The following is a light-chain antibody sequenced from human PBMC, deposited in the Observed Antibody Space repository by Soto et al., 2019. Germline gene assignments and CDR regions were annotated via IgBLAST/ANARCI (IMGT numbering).Light chain of an antibody. V-gene: IGKV1-39*01. Sequence: DIQMTQSPSSLSASVGDRVTITCRASQGVSADLLWYQQRQGTAPKLLIYAASNLVSGVPSRFSGSGSGTTFPLTISSLQPEDFATYYCQQSYKTPHTFGQGTKLE. CDR2: AAS. CDR1: QGVSAD. J-gene: IGKJ2*01. CDR3: QQSYKTPHT.